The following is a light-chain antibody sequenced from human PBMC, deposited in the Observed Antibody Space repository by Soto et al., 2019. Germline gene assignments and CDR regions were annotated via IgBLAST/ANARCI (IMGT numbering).Light chain of an antibody. CDR1: QSVSSY. V-gene: IGKV3-11*01. Sequence: EIVLTQSPATLSLYPGERATLSCRASQSVSSYLAWYQQKPGQAPRLLIYDASNRATGIPARFSGSGSGTDFTLTISSLEPEDVGVYYCQQRSNWPTFGGGTKVEI. CDR2: DAS. J-gene: IGKJ4*01. CDR3: QQRSNWPT.